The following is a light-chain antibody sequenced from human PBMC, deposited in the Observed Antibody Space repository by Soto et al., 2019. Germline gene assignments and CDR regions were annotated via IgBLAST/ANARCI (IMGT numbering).Light chain of an antibody. CDR2: GAS. CDR1: QSISSSF. V-gene: IGKV3-20*01. J-gene: IGKJ1*01. Sequence: ETVLTQSPGTLSLSPGERATLSCRASQSISSSFLAWYQQKPGQAPRLLIYGASSRATGIPDRFSGSGSGTDFTLTISRLEPEDFAVYHCQQYDTSPWTFGQGTKVDIK. CDR3: QQYDTSPWT.